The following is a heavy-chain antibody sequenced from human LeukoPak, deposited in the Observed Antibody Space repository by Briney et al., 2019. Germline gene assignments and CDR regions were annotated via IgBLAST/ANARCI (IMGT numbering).Heavy chain of an antibody. J-gene: IGHJ4*02. D-gene: IGHD5-24*01. CDR1: GFTFSNYD. CDR3: ARHGYNYGFDY. CDR2: IWYDGSNK. V-gene: IGHV3-33*01. Sequence: GGSLRLSCAASGFTFSNYDVHWVRQAPGKGLEWVAVIWYDGSNKYYVDSVKGRFTISRDISRNTLYLQMNSLSAEDTAVYYCARHGYNYGFDYWGQGTLVTVSS.